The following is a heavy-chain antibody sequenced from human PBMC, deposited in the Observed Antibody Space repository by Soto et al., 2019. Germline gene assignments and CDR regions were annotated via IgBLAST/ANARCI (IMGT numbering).Heavy chain of an antibody. V-gene: IGHV1-69*13. CDR1: GGTFSSYA. Sequence: ASVKVSCKASGGTFSSYAISWVRQAPGQGLEWMGGIIPIFGTANYAQKFQGRVTITADESTSTAYMELSSLRSEDTAVYYCARGAIPQWLVLNAFDIWGQGTIVTVSS. CDR3: ARGAIPQWLVLNAFDI. J-gene: IGHJ3*02. D-gene: IGHD6-19*01. CDR2: IIPIFGTA.